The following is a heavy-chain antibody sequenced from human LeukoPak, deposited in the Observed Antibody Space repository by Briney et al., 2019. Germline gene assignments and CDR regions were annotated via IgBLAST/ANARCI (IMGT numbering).Heavy chain of an antibody. CDR3: ARDQMGFDP. J-gene: IGHJ5*02. V-gene: IGHV4-59*12. CDR2: IYYSGST. D-gene: IGHD5-24*01. CDR1: GGSISSYY. Sequence: SETLSLTCTVSGGSISSYYWSWIRQPPGKGLEWIGYIYYSGSTNYNPSLKSRVTISVDTSKNQFSLKLNSVTPEDTAIYYCARDQMGFDPWGQGILVTVSS.